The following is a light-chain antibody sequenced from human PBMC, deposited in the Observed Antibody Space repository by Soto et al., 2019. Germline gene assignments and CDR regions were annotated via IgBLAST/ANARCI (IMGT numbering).Light chain of an antibody. CDR2: DVS. CDR3: NSYTSSSTFA. Sequence: QSALTQPASVSGSPGQSITISCTGTSSDVGGHDHVSWYQQHPGKAPKLMIYDVSNRPSGVSNRFSGSKSGNTASLTISGLQPEDEADYYCNSYTSSSTFAFGAGTKLTVL. J-gene: IGLJ1*01. V-gene: IGLV2-14*01. CDR1: SSDVGGHDH.